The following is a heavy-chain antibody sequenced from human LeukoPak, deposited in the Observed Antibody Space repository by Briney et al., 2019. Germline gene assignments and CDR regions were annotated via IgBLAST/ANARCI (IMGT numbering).Heavy chain of an antibody. J-gene: IGHJ4*02. CDR1: GFTFTKAW. CDR3: TTGTWGLNFDY. D-gene: IGHD3-16*01. Sequence: GGSLRLSCAASGFTFTKAWMSWVRQAPGKGLEWVGRIKSKTDGGTTNYAAPVKGRFTISRDDSKNTLYLQMNSLKTEDTAVYYCTTGTWGLNFDYWGQGTLVTVSS. CDR2: IKSKTDGGTT. V-gene: IGHV3-15*01.